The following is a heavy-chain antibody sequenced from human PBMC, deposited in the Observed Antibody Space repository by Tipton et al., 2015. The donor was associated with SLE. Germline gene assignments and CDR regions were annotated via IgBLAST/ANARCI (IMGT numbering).Heavy chain of an antibody. J-gene: IGHJ6*03. CDR3: ARDGGITTDIDV. D-gene: IGHD3-10*01. CDR2: INHSGST. V-gene: IGHV4-34*01. CDR1: GGSFSGYY. Sequence: TLSLTCAVYGGSFSGYYWSWIRQPPGKGLEWIGEINHSGSTNYNPSLKSRVTISVDTSKNQFSLKVSSVTAADTAAYYCARDGGITTDIDVWGKGITVTVSS.